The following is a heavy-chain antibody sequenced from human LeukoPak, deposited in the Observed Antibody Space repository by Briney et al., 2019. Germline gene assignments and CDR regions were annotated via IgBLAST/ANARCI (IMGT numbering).Heavy chain of an antibody. CDR1: GFTFSSHA. Sequence: PGGSLRLSCAASGFTFSSHAMGWIRQAPGKGLEWVSAISDTGGSTYYADSVKGRFTISRDNSKNTLYLQMDSLRAEDTAVYYCARVRDVYGQFDYWGQGTLVTVSS. V-gene: IGHV3-23*01. J-gene: IGHJ4*02. D-gene: IGHD5/OR15-5a*01. CDR2: ISDTGGST. CDR3: ARVRDVYGQFDY.